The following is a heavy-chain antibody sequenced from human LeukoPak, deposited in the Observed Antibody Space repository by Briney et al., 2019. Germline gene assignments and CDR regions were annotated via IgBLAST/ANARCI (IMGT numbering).Heavy chain of an antibody. D-gene: IGHD2-2*01. CDR3: ASPVPQGY. CDR1: GFTFSSYA. V-gene: IGHV3-30-3*01. Sequence: GGSLRLSCAASGFTFSSYAMHWVRQAPGKGLEWVAVISYDGSNKYYADSVKGRFTISRDNSKNTLYLQMNSLRAEDTAVYYCASPVPQGYWGQGTLVTVSS. CDR2: ISYDGSNK. J-gene: IGHJ4*02.